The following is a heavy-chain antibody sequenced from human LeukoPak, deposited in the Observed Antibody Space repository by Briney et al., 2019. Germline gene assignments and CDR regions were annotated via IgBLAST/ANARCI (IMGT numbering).Heavy chain of an antibody. CDR1: GYSFTDYA. J-gene: IGHJ4*02. D-gene: IGHD3-22*01. CDR3: AGTYYYDSSGYYPAFDY. Sequence: ASVKVSCKASGYSFTDYAMHWVRQAPGQRLEWMGWINAANGSTKYSQNFQGSVTITRDTSASTAYMELSSLRSEDTAVYYCAGTYYYDSSGYYPAFDYWGQGTLVTVSS. CDR2: INAANGST. V-gene: IGHV1-3*01.